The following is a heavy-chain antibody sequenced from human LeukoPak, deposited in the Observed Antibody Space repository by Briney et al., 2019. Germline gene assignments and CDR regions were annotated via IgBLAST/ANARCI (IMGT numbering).Heavy chain of an antibody. CDR2: IYYSGST. Sequence: PSETLSLTCTVSGDSISNSAYYWGWIRQSPGKGLEWIGNIYYSGSTYYNPSLKSRVTISVDTSKNQFSLKLSSVTAADTAVYYCARGLNWGQGTLVTASS. V-gene: IGHV4-39*01. D-gene: IGHD3-16*01. J-gene: IGHJ4*02. CDR1: GDSISNSAYY. CDR3: ARGLN.